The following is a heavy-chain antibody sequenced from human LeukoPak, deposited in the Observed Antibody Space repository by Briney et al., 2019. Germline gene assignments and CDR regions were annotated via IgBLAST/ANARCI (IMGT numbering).Heavy chain of an antibody. CDR3: ARVRLWGYNWNHDY. J-gene: IGHJ4*02. CDR1: GGSIRSYS. Sequence: PSETLSLTCTVSGGSIRSYSWSWIRQPPGKGLEWIGYIYYSGSTNQNPSLKSRVTISLDTSKNQFSLKLSSVTAADTAVYFCARVRLWGYNWNHDYWGQGTLVTVSS. V-gene: IGHV4-59*01. D-gene: IGHD1-20*01. CDR2: IYYSGST.